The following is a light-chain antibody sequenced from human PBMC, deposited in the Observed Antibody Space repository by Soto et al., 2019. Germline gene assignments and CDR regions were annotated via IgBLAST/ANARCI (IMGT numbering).Light chain of an antibody. CDR1: SSDVGSYNL. Sequence: QSVLTQPPSVSGSPGQSITISCTGTSSDVGSYNLVSWYQQHPGKAPKLMIYEGSKRPSGVSNRFSGSKSGNTASLTISGLQAEDEADYYCCSYAGSSSHVVFGGGTKLTVL. CDR2: EGS. V-gene: IGLV2-23*01. J-gene: IGLJ2*01. CDR3: CSYAGSSSHVV.